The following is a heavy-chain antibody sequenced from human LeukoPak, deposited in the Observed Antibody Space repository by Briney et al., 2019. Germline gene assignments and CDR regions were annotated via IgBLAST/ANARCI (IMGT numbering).Heavy chain of an antibody. V-gene: IGHV4-30-4*01. CDR1: GGSISSGDYY. CDR3: ARDPLNEGNHLDY. CDR2: IYYSGST. Sequence: MPSETLSLTCTVSGGSISSGDYYWSWIRQPPGKGLEWIGYIYYSGSTYYNPSLKSRVTISVDTSKNQFSLKLSSVTAADTAVYYCARDPLNEGNHLDYWGQGTLVTVSS. D-gene: IGHD4-23*01. J-gene: IGHJ4*02.